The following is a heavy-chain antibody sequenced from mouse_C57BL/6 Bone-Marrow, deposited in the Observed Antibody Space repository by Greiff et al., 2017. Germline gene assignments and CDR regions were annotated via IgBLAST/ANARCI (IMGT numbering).Heavy chain of an antibody. CDR3: ARAENYYGSSYGFAY. D-gene: IGHD1-1*01. Sequence: QVQLQQSGAELARPGASVKLSCKASGYTFTSYGISWVKQRTGPGLEWIGESYTRSGNTYYNEQFKGKATMTADKSSSTAYMELRSLTSEDSAVYFCARAENYYGSSYGFAYWGQGTLVTVSA. V-gene: IGHV1-81*01. CDR2: SYTRSGNT. J-gene: IGHJ3*01. CDR1: GYTFTSYG.